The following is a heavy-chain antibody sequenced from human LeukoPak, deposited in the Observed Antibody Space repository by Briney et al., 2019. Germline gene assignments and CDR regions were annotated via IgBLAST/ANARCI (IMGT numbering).Heavy chain of an antibody. D-gene: IGHD2-2*01. J-gene: IGHJ4*02. Sequence: GGSLRLSSAASGFTFSSYSMNWVRQAPGKGLEWVSSISSSSSYIYYADSVKGRFTISRDNAKNSLYLQMNSLRAEDTAVYYCARWGGSWYAYFDYWGQGTLVTVSS. CDR3: ARWGGSWYAYFDY. V-gene: IGHV3-21*01. CDR1: GFTFSSYS. CDR2: ISSSSSYI.